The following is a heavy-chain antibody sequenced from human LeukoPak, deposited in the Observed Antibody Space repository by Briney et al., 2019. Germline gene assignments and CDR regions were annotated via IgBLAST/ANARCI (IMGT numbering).Heavy chain of an antibody. CDR3: ARRYCSGGTCYFFDY. CDR1: GFTVSSNC. J-gene: IGHJ4*02. V-gene: IGHV3-53*01. Sequence: GGSLRLPCAASGFTVSSNCMSWVRQAPGKGLEWVSLICSGGNTYYTDSVKGRFTISRDDSKNTLYLQMNSLRAEDTAAYYCARRYCSGGTCYFFDYWGQGTLSPSPQ. CDR2: ICSGGNT. D-gene: IGHD2-15*01.